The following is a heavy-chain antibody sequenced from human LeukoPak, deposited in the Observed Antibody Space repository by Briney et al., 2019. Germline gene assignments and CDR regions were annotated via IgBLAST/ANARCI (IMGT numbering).Heavy chain of an antibody. CDR2: IYYSGST. V-gene: IGHV4-4*02. D-gene: IGHD5-18*01. CDR3: ARGMDTAMVPIDY. J-gene: IGHJ4*02. CDR1: GASISSSNW. Sequence: SETLSLTCAVSGASISSSNWWTWVRQPPGKGLEWIGYIYYSGSTNSNPSLKSRVTISLDTSKNQFSLKLSSVTAADTAVYYCARGMDTAMVPIDYWGQGTLVTVSS.